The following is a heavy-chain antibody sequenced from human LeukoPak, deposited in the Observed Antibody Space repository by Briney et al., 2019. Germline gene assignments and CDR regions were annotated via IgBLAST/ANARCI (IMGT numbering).Heavy chain of an antibody. CDR1: GCTVSSNH. CDR2: IYRGGST. V-gene: IGHV3-66*01. CDR3: ARDEATAGINY. D-gene: IGHD6-13*01. J-gene: IGHJ4*02. Sequence: GGSLRLSCAASGCTVSSNHMSWVRQAPGQGLEWVSVIYRGGSTYYADSVKGRFTISRDNSKNTLYLQMNSLRAEDTAVYYCARDEATAGINYWGQGTLVTVSS.